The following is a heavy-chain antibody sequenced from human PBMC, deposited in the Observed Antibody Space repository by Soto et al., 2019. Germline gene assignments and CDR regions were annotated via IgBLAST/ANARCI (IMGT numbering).Heavy chain of an antibody. CDR2: ISGSGEIT. CDR1: GFTLSSYA. J-gene: IGHJ4*02. V-gene: IGHV3-23*01. Sequence: PGGSLRLSCASSGFTLSSYAMSWVRQAPGKGLEWVSVISGSGEITLYTDSVKGRFTISRDFSNNTLSLQMNSLRADDTAIYYCGKARYLLVDQPLYFESWGQGTLVTVS. CDR3: GKARYLLVDQPLYFES. D-gene: IGHD3-9*01.